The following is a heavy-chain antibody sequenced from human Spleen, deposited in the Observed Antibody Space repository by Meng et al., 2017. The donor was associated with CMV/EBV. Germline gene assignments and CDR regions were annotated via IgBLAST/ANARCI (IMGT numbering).Heavy chain of an antibody. D-gene: IGHD1-26*01. J-gene: IGHJ3*01. CDR3: ATALGATLFLF. V-gene: IGHV1-2*02. Sequence: ASVKVSCKASGYTFTGYYMHWVRQAPGQGLEWMGWINPNSGGTNYAQKLQGRLTLTEDTSTDTAYMEMGSLKSEDTAIYYCATALGATLFLFWGQGTMVTVSS. CDR2: INPNSGGT. CDR1: GYTFTGYY.